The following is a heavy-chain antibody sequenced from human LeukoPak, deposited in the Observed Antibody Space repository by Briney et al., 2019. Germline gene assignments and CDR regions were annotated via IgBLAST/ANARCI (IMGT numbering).Heavy chain of an antibody. D-gene: IGHD1-26*01. J-gene: IGHJ5*02. Sequence: PSETLSLTCTVSGGSISSYYWSWIRQPPGKGLEWIGYIYYTGSTNYNPSLKSRVTISVVTSKNQFSLKLSSVTAADTAVYYCARNVGRWFDPWGQGTVVTVSS. CDR2: IYYTGST. CDR3: ARNVGRWFDP. CDR1: GGSISSYY. V-gene: IGHV4-59*01.